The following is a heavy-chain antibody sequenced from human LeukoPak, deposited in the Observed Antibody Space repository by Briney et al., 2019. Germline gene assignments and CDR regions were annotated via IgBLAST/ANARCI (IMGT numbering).Heavy chain of an antibody. D-gene: IGHD2-2*01. V-gene: IGHV3-33*01. Sequence: GRSLRLSCAASGFTFSSYGMHWVRQAPGKGLEWVAVIWYDGSNKYYADSVKGRFTISRDNSKNTLYLQMNSLRAEDTAVYYCARDFSDVVVDYYGMDVWGKGTTVTVSS. J-gene: IGHJ6*04. CDR2: IWYDGSNK. CDR3: ARDFSDVVVDYYGMDV. CDR1: GFTFSSYG.